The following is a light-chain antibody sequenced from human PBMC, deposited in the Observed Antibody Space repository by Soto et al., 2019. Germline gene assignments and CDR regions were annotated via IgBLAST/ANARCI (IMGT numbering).Light chain of an antibody. CDR3: QSYDSSLSGHVV. Sequence: QPVLTQPPSVSEAPGQRVTISCTGSSSNIGAGYDVHWYQQLPGTAPKLLIYGNSNRPSGVPDRFSGSKSGTSASLAITGLQAEDEADYYCQSYDSSLSGHVVFGGGTKLTVL. CDR2: GNS. CDR1: SSNIGAGYD. J-gene: IGLJ2*01. V-gene: IGLV1-40*01.